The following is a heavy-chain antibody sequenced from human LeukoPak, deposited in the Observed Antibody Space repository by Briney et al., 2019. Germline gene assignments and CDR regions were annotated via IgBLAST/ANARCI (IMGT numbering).Heavy chain of an antibody. J-gene: IGHJ4*02. D-gene: IGHD7-27*01. Sequence: GGSLRLSCAASGFTFSRYWMHWGRQAPGKGLEWVSSISSSSSYIYYADSVKGRFTISRDNAKNSLYLQMNSLRAEDTAVYYCARENWGFDYWGQGTLVTVSS. CDR2: ISSSSSYI. CDR3: ARENWGFDY. CDR1: GFTFSRYW. V-gene: IGHV3-21*01.